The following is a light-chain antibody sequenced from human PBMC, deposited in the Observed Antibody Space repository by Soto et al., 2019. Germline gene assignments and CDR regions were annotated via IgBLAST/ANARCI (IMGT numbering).Light chain of an antibody. J-gene: IGKJ1*01. CDR2: GAS. Sequence: EPVLTQSPGTLSLSPGERATLSCRASQSVSSRYVAWYQQKRGQAPRLLIYGASIRATGIPDRFSGSGSGTDFTLTISSLQSEDFAVYYCQQYNNWPQWTFGQGTKVDIK. CDR1: QSVSSRY. CDR3: QQYNNWPQWT. V-gene: IGKV3-20*01.